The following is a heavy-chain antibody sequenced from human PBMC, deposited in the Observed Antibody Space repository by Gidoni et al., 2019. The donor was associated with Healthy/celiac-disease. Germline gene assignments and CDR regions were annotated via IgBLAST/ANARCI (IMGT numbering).Heavy chain of an antibody. CDR2: ISSSSSYI. V-gene: IGHV3-21*01. Sequence: EVQLVESGGGLVKPGGSLRLSCAASGVTFSSYSMNWVRQAPGKGLEWVSSISSSSSYIYYADSVKGRFTISRDNAKNSLYLQMNSLRAEDTAVYYCARDGITIFGVSDYWGQGTLVTVSS. CDR3: ARDGITIFGVSDY. CDR1: GVTFSSYS. J-gene: IGHJ4*02. D-gene: IGHD3-3*01.